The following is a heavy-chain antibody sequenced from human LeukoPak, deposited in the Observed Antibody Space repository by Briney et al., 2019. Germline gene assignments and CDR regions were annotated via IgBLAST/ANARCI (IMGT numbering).Heavy chain of an antibody. CDR2: INHSGST. CDR3: ARFDLGYCTNGVCYKDYYYYMDV. Sequence: SETLSLTCAVYGGSFSGYYWSWIRQPPGKGLEWIGEINHSGSTNYNPSLKSRVTISVDTSKNQLSLKLSSVTAADTAVYYCARFDLGYCTNGVCYKDYYYYMDVWGKGTTVTVSS. V-gene: IGHV4-34*01. D-gene: IGHD2-8*01. J-gene: IGHJ6*03. CDR1: GGSFSGYY.